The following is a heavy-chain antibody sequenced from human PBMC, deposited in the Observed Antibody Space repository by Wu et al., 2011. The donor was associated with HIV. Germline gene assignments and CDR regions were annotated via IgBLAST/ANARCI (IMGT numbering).Heavy chain of an antibody. Sequence: VRQAPGQGLEWMAWISADNGDTYYTEKLRGRVTMTTDTSTNTAYMELRNLRSDDTAVYYCVRGGRRNYMDVWGKGTTASVSS. J-gene: IGHJ6*03. CDR2: ISADNGDT. D-gene: IGHD1-26*01. CDR3: VRGGRRNYMDV. V-gene: IGHV1-18*01.